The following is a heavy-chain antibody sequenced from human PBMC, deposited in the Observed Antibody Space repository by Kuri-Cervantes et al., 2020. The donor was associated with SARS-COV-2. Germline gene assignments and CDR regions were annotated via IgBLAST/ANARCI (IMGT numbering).Heavy chain of an antibody. Sequence: GGSLRLSCEASGCTFTSYWMSWVRQAPGKGLEWVANIKQDGSEKYYVDSVKGRFTISRDNAKNSLYLQMNSLRAEDTAVYYCARDPRYSSAWLDYWGQGTLVTVSS. D-gene: IGHD6-6*01. V-gene: IGHV3-7*01. J-gene: IGHJ4*02. CDR3: ARDPRYSSAWLDY. CDR2: IKQDGSEK. CDR1: GCTFTSYW.